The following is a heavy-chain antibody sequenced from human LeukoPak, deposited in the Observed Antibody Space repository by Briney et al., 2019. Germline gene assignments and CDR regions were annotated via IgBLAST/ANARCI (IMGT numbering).Heavy chain of an antibody. CDR1: GFTLSDSA. D-gene: IGHD1-26*01. CDR3: TRDRGTYNWLDP. CDR2: IDRPAKSYAA. Sequence: GGSLRLSCAASGFTLSDSAIHWVRQASGKGLEWVGLIDRPAKSYAAAYGASVGGRFTTSRDDSKNTAYLQMDSLKTEDTALYYCTRDRGTYNWLDPWGQGTLVTVSS. V-gene: IGHV3-73*01. J-gene: IGHJ5*02.